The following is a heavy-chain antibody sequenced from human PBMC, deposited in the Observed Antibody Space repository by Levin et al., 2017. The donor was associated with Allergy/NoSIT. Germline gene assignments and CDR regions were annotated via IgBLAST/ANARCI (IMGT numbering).Heavy chain of an antibody. D-gene: IGHD3-10*01. CDR3: ARDPEVLWFGESGDQY. CDR2: INSDGSST. Sequence: GESLKISCAASGFTFSSYWMHWVRQAPGKGLVWVSRINSDGSSTSYADSVKGRFTISRDNAKNTLYLQMNSLRAEDTAVYYCARDPEVLWFGESGDQYWGQGTLVTVSS. J-gene: IGHJ4*02. CDR1: GFTFSSYW. V-gene: IGHV3-74*01.